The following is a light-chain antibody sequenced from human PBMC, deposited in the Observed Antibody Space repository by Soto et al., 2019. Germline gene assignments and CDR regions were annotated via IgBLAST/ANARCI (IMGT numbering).Light chain of an antibody. J-gene: IGLJ1*01. V-gene: IGLV2-14*01. CDR2: EVT. Sequence: QSALTQPASLSGSPAQSITISFTGTSSDIGAYDYVSWFQQHPGKAPKLMISEVTNRPSGFSNRFSGYKSGSTAYATISGLQVGNEGEYFCFSFTTTGTHVCGTGTKVTVL. CDR3: FSFTTTGTHV. CDR1: SSDIGAYDY.